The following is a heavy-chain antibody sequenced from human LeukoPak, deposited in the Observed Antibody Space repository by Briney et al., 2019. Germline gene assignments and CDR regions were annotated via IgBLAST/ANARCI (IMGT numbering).Heavy chain of an antibody. J-gene: IGHJ5*02. CDR2: IDPSDSYI. Sequence: GESLKISCKGSGYSFTSNWITWVRQMPGKGLEWMGRIDPSDSYINYSPSFQGHVTISADKSISTAYLQWSSLKASDTAMYYCARGKYYGSGSQNWFDPWGQGTLVTVSS. CDR3: ARGKYYGSGSQNWFDP. CDR1: GYSFTSNW. V-gene: IGHV5-10-1*01. D-gene: IGHD3-10*01.